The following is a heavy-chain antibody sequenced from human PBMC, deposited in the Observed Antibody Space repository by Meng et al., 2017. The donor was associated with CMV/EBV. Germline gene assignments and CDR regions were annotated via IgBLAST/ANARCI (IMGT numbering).Heavy chain of an antibody. CDR2: ISYDGSNK. CDR3: ARDPQWELLFDY. J-gene: IGHJ4*02. D-gene: IGHD1-26*01. V-gene: IGHV3-30*04. CDR1: GFTFSSYA. Sequence: LSCAASGFTFSSYAMHWVRQAPGKGLEWVAVISYDGSNKYYADSVKGRFTISRDNSKNTLYLQMNSLRAEDTAVYYCARDPQWELLFDYWGQGTLVTVSS.